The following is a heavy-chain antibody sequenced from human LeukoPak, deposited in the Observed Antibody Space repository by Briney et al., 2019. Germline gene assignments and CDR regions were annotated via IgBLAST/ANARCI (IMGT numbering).Heavy chain of an antibody. Sequence: PGGSLRLSCAASGFTFDDYAMHWVRQAPGKGLEWVSGISWNSGSIGYADSVKGRFTISRDNAKNSLYLQMNSLKAEDTAVYYCAGRAHFWSGPGGWGQGTLVTVSS. D-gene: IGHD3-3*02. V-gene: IGHV3-9*01. CDR1: GFTFDDYA. CDR2: ISWNSGSI. CDR3: AGRAHFWSGPGG. J-gene: IGHJ4*02.